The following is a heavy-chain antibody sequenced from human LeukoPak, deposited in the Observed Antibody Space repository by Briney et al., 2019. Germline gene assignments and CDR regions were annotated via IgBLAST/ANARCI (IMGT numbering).Heavy chain of an antibody. CDR3: ARQYCSGGSCYSSY. Sequence: GGSLRLSCAASGFTFSSYSMNWVRQAPGKGLEWVSSISSSSSYIYYADSVKGRFTISRGNAKNSLYLQMNSLRAEDTAVYYCARQYCSGGSCYSSYWGQGTLVTVSS. CDR1: GFTFSSYS. D-gene: IGHD2-15*01. CDR2: ISSSSSYI. V-gene: IGHV3-21*01. J-gene: IGHJ4*02.